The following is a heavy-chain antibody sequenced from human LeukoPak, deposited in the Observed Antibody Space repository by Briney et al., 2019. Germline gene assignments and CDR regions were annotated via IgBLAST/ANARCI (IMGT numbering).Heavy chain of an antibody. CDR2: IIPIFGTA. CDR3: ARGGSGSYFSRYYYYGMDV. Sequence: WASVKVSCKASGGTFSSYAISWVRQAPGQGLEWMGGIIPIFGTANYAQKFQGRVTITADKSTSTAYMELSSPRSEDTAVYYCARGGSGSYFSRYYYYGMDVWGKGTTVTVSS. CDR1: GGTFSSYA. J-gene: IGHJ6*04. V-gene: IGHV1-69*06. D-gene: IGHD3-10*01.